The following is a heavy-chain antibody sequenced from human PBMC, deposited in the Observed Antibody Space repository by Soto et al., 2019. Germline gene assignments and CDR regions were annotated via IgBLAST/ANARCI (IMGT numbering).Heavy chain of an antibody. D-gene: IGHD2-15*01. V-gene: IGHV4-34*01. J-gene: IGHJ6*03. CDR3: AKGCLRGPYYYYMDV. Sequence: QVQLQQWGAGLLKPSETLSLTCAVYGGSFSGYYWSWIRQPPGKGLEWIGEINHSASTNYNPSLMSRVTISVDTSRNQFSLNLSTVATADTAVYYCAKGCLRGPYYYYMDVWGKGTTVTFS. CDR1: GGSFSGYY. CDR2: INHSAST.